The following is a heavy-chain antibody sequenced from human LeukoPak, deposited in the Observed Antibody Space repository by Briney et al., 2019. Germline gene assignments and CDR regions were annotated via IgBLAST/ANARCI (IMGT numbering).Heavy chain of an antibody. J-gene: IGHJ6*02. CDR3: AGMRRPHPYYYYGMDV. CDR2: IIPIFGTA. D-gene: IGHD2-8*01. V-gene: IGHV1-69*13. CDR1: GGTFSSFA. Sequence: SVKVSCKASGGTFSSFAISWVRQAPGQGLEWMGGIIPIFGTANYAQKFQGRVTITADESTSTAYMELSSLRSEDTAVYYCAGMRRPHPYYYYGMDVWGQGTTVTVSS.